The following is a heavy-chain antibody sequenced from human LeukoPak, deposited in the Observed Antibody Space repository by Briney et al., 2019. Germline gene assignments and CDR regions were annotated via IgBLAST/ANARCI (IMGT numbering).Heavy chain of an antibody. CDR3: ARQDYDSSGYYGAFDI. CDR1: GFTFSSYW. Sequence: GGSLRLSCAASGFTFSSYWMSWVRQAPGKGLEWVANIKQDGSEKYYVDSVKGRFTISRDNSKNTLYLQMSSLRAEDTAVYYCARQDYDSSGYYGAFDIWGQGTMVTVSS. CDR2: IKQDGSEK. J-gene: IGHJ3*02. D-gene: IGHD3-22*01. V-gene: IGHV3-7*01.